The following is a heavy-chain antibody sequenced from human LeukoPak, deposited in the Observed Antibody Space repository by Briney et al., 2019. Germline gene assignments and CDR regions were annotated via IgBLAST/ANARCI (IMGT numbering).Heavy chain of an antibody. Sequence: GASVKVSCKASGYTFTGYYMHWVRQAPGQGLEWMGIINPSGGSTNYAQNFQGRVSITADTSTGTVYMDLSTLKSEDTALYYCGYCNTTNCYLTHWGQGTLVTVSS. J-gene: IGHJ4*02. V-gene: IGHV1-46*01. CDR2: INPSGGST. CDR3: GYCNTTNCYLTH. CDR1: GYTFTGYY. D-gene: IGHD2-2*01.